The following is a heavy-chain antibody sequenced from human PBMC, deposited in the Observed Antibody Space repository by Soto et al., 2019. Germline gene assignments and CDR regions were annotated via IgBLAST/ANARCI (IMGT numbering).Heavy chain of an antibody. J-gene: IGHJ4*02. CDR3: AKAKWNSVDY. D-gene: IGHD1-1*01. V-gene: IGHV3-23*01. Sequence: GGSLRLSCAASGFTFSSYAMSWVRQAPGKGLEWVSAISGSGGSTYYADSVKGRFTISRDNSKNTLYLTMNSLRAEETAVYYCAKAKWNSVDYWGQGTLVTVSS. CDR2: ISGSGGST. CDR1: GFTFSSYA.